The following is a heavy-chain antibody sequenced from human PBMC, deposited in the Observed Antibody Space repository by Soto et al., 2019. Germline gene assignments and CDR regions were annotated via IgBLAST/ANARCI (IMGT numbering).Heavy chain of an antibody. Sequence: GASVKVSCKASGGTFSSYAISWVRQAPGQGLEWIGGIIPIFGTANYAQKFQGRVTITADESTSTAYMELSSLRSEDTAVYYCARGGVTVTTRYGMDVWGQGTTVTVSS. CDR3: ARGGVTVTTRYGMDV. D-gene: IGHD4-4*01. CDR2: IIPIFGTA. CDR1: GGTFSSYA. V-gene: IGHV1-69*13. J-gene: IGHJ6*02.